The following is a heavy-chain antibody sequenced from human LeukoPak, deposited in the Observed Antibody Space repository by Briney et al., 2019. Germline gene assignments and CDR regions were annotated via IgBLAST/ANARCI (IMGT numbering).Heavy chain of an antibody. CDR1: GGSVRRSDYY. CDR3: ASYFDDTGTASFDN. J-gene: IGHJ4*02. CDR2: VRYTGSS. V-gene: IGHV4-39*01. Sequence: TSETPSLTCSVSGGSVRRSDYYWAWIRQPPGKGLEWIGSVRYTGSSYYTPSHQSRVTISLDMSNNQFSLRMNSVTAADTAVYFCASYFDDTGTASFDNWGQGILVTVSS. D-gene: IGHD3-22*01.